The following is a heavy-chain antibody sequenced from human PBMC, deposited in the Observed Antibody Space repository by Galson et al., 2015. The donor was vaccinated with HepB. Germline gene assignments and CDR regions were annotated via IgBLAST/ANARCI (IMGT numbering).Heavy chain of an antibody. D-gene: IGHD4-23*01. V-gene: IGHV3-21*01. CDR1: GFTFNMYS. Sequence: SLRLSCAASGFTFNMYSMNWVRQAPGKGLEWVSSISGSTNYIYYADSVKGRLTISRDNAKNSLYLQMNSLRAEDTAVYYCARGPARYGANSGPFEYWGRGTLVPVSP. CDR2: ISGSTNYI. CDR3: ARGPARYGANSGPFEY. J-gene: IGHJ4*02.